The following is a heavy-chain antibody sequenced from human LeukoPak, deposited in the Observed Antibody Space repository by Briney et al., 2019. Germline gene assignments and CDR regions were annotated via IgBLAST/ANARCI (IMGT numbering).Heavy chain of an antibody. D-gene: IGHD6-19*01. V-gene: IGHV3-30*18. CDR2: ISYDGSNK. CDR1: GFIFSSYG. Sequence: GRSLRLSCAASGFIFSSYGMHWVRQAPGKGLEWVAVISYDGSNKYYADSVKGRFTISRDNSKNTLYLQMNSLRAEDTAVYYCANSPIGSSGWYDYWGQGTLVTVSS. J-gene: IGHJ4*02. CDR3: ANSPIGSSGWYDY.